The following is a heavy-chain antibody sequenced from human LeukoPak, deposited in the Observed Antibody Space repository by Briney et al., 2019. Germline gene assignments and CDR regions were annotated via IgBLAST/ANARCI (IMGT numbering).Heavy chain of an antibody. CDR3: AKDYCRDGNLPLPFLCP. J-gene: IGHJ4*01. Sequence: GGSLRLSCAVSGFALTNHGVSWVRQAPGKGLEWVSIITGTGGKYYGDSVKGRFVLSRDNSKNTVYMQMSSLRAEDTATYYRAKDYCRDGNLPLPFLCPWGQGT. D-gene: IGHD2-15*01. CDR1: GFALTNHG. V-gene: IGHV3-23*01. CDR2: ITGTGGK.